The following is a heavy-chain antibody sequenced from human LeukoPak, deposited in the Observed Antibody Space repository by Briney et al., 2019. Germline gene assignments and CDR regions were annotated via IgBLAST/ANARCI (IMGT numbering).Heavy chain of an antibody. V-gene: IGHV4-34*01. Sequence: PSETLSLTCAVYGGSFSGYHWSWIRQPPGKGLEWIGEINHSGSTNYNPSLKSRVTISVDTSKNQFSLRLSSVTAADTAVYYCAREIVVDSSGYYITAGFDYWGQGTLVTVSS. D-gene: IGHD3-22*01. CDR3: AREIVVDSSGYYITAGFDY. CDR1: GGSFSGYH. CDR2: INHSGST. J-gene: IGHJ4*02.